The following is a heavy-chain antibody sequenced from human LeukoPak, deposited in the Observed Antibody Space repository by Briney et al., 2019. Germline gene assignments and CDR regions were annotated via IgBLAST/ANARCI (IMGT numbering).Heavy chain of an antibody. V-gene: IGHV3-30*01. CDR2: ISFDGVYT. CDR3: ARDSTYYYESGSSGPHYFDS. J-gene: IGHJ4*02. Sequence: PGGSLRLSCAASGFTFSSYAMHWVRQAPGKGLEWEALISFDGVYTYYADSVKGRFAISRDNSENTLYLQLNSLRAEDTAVYYCARDSTYYYESGSSGPHYFDSWGQGTLVTVSS. CDR1: GFTFSSYA. D-gene: IGHD3-10*01.